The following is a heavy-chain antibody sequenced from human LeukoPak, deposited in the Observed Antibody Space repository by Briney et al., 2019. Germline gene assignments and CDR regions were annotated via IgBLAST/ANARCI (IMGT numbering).Heavy chain of an antibody. D-gene: IGHD2-21*01. CDR3: ARDVAYSAFDY. CDR1: GITFSNSW. Sequence: GGSLRLSCTTSGITFSNSWMSWVRQAPGKGLEWVATIRPDGSEGYYADSVRGRFTISRDNSRNSFYLQMSSLRAEDTGVFYCARDVAYSAFDYWGQGTLVTVSS. V-gene: IGHV3-7*01. J-gene: IGHJ4*02. CDR2: IRPDGSEG.